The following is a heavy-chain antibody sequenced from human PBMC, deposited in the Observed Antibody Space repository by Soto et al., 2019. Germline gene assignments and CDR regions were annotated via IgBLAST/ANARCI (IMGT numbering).Heavy chain of an antibody. CDR1: VGSISSSSYY. Sequence: SETLSLTCTVSVGSISSSSYYWGWIRQPPGKGLEWIGSFYYTGSTYYNPSLKSRVTISVDTSKNQFSLKLSSVTAADTAVYYCARHDCSGGSCYEESWFDPWGQGTLVTVSS. V-gene: IGHV4-39*01. CDR2: FYYTGST. J-gene: IGHJ5*02. D-gene: IGHD2-15*01. CDR3: ARHDCSGGSCYEESWFDP.